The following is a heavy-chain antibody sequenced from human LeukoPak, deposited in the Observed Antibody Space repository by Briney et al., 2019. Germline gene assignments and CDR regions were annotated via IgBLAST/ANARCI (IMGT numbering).Heavy chain of an antibody. Sequence: GGSLRLSCAASGFTFSSYWMSWVRQAPGKGLEWVANIKQDGSEKYYVDSVKGRFTISRDNSKNTLYLQMNSLRAEDSAVYYCAKDRGYTVTTSDYWGQGTLVTVSS. CDR2: IKQDGSEK. D-gene: IGHD4-17*01. J-gene: IGHJ4*02. CDR3: AKDRGYTVTTSDY. V-gene: IGHV3-7*03. CDR1: GFTFSSYW.